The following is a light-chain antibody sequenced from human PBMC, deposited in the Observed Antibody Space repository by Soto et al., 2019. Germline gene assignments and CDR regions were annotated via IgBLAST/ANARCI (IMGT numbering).Light chain of an antibody. CDR3: QNYDEASWT. J-gene: IGKJ1*01. CDR2: DVS. CDR1: QGISNN. Sequence: DIQMTQSPSSLSASVGDRVTITCRASQGISNNLVWYQQKQGKLPKLLIYDVSNLQSGVPSRFSGSGSGTDFILAISGLQPEYVATYYCQNYDEASWTFGQGTKVEIK. V-gene: IGKV1-27*01.